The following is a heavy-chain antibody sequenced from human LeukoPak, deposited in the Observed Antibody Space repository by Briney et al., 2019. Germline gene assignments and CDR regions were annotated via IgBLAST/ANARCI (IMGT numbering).Heavy chain of an antibody. V-gene: IGHV3-23*01. J-gene: IGHJ4*02. D-gene: IGHD2-21*02. Sequence: TGGSLRLSCAASGFTFSDYYMSWIRQAPGKGLEWVSAISGSGGSTYYADSVKGRFTISRDNSKNTLYLQMNSLRAEDTAVYYCAKDRNIVVVTALDYWGQGTLVTVSS. CDR2: ISGSGGST. CDR1: GFTFSDYY. CDR3: AKDRNIVVVTALDY.